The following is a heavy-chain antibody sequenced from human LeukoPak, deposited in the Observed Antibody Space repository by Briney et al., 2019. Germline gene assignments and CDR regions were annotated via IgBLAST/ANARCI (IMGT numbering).Heavy chain of an antibody. D-gene: IGHD2-15*01. CDR3: AKPVLLSEYYYYGMDV. J-gene: IGHJ6*02. V-gene: IGHV3-23*01. CDR1: GFTFSSYA. Sequence: GGSLRLSCAASGFTFSSYAMSWVRQAPGKGLEWVSAISGSGGSTYYADSVKGRFTISRDNSKNTLYLQMSSLRAEDTAVYYCAKPVLLSEYYYYGMDVWGQGTTVTVSS. CDR2: ISGSGGST.